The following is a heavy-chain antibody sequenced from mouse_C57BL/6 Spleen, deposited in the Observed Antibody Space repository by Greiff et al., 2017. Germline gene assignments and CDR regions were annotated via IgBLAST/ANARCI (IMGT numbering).Heavy chain of an antibody. CDR3: TPLLWLGGFAY. Sequence: QVQLQQSGAELVRPGASVTLSCKASGYTFTDYEMNWVKQTPVHGLEWIGAIDPETGGTAYNQKFKGKAILTADKSSSTAYMELRSLTSEDSAVYYCTPLLWLGGFAYWGQGTLVTVSA. J-gene: IGHJ3*01. D-gene: IGHD2-1*01. V-gene: IGHV1-15*01. CDR2: IDPETGGT. CDR1: GYTFTDYE.